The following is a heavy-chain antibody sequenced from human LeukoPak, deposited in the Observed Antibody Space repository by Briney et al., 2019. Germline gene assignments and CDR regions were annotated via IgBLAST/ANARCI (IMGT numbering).Heavy chain of an antibody. Sequence: GGSLRLSCAASGFTFSSYWMSWVRQAPGKGLEWVANMNEDGSEKYYVDPVKGRFTISRDNSKNTLYLQMNSLRAEDTAVYYCAKDAVGQGYFDYWGQGTLVTVSS. CDR3: AKDAVGQGYFDY. V-gene: IGHV3-7*01. CDR1: GFTFSSYW. CDR2: MNEDGSEK. J-gene: IGHJ4*02. D-gene: IGHD4-23*01.